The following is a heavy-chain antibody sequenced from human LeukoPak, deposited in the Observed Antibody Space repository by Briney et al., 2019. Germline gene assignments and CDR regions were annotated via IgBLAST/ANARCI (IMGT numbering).Heavy chain of an antibody. D-gene: IGHD2-15*01. Sequence: GGSLSLSCAASGFTFSDYYMNWIRQAPGKGLEWLSYISASSGTRYYADSVKGRFTISRDNAKNSLYLQMNSLRAEDTAVYYCARGLAANDWFDPWGQGTLVTVSS. CDR1: GFTFSDYY. J-gene: IGHJ5*02. V-gene: IGHV3-11*01. CDR3: ARGLAANDWFDP. CDR2: ISASSGTR.